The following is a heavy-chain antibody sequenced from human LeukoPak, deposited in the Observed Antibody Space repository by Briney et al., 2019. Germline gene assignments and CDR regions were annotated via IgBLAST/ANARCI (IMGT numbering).Heavy chain of an antibody. D-gene: IGHD3-10*01. Sequence: GGSLRLSCAASGFTFSGAWMSWVRQAPGKGLEWVGRIKRKIDGGGTADYAAPVKGRFTISRDDSKNTLHLQMNSLETEDTGVYYCTDDLHYFASNWGQGTLVTVSS. CDR1: GFTFSGAW. CDR3: TDDLHYFASN. CDR2: IKRKIDGGGTA. V-gene: IGHV3-15*01. J-gene: IGHJ4*02.